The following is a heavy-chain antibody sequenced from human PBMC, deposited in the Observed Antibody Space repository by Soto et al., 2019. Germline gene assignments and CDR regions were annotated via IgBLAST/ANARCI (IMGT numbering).Heavy chain of an antibody. CDR2: INAGNGNT. CDR1: GITFSTYA. V-gene: IGHV1-3*01. CDR3: ARAISGYVT. J-gene: IGHJ5*02. Sequence: AASVKVSCKASGITFSTYAIHWVRQAPGQRLEWMGWINAGNGNTRYSQKFRGRVTLTRDTSASTAYMDLSSLRSEDTAIYYCARAISGYVTWGQGTLVTVSS. D-gene: IGHD5-12*01.